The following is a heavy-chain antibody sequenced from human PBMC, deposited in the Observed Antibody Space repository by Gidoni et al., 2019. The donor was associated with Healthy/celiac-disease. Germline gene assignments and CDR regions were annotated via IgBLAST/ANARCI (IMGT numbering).Heavy chain of an antibody. V-gene: IGHV1-69*01. D-gene: IGHD2-15*01. CDR3: ARDLFHPCGSCYWFDP. CDR2: IIPIFGTA. CDR1: GGTFSTYA. J-gene: IGHJ5*02. Sequence: VQLVQSGAEVKKPGSSVKVSCKASGGTFSTYAISWVRQAPGQGLEWMGGIIPIFGTANYAQKFQGRVTITADESTSTAYMELSSLRSEDTAVYYCARDLFHPCGSCYWFDPWGQGTLVTVSS.